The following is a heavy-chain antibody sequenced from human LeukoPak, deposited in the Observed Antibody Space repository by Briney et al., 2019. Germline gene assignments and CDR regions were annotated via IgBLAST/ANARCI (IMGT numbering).Heavy chain of an antibody. CDR1: GFTFSSYW. CDR2: IKQDGSEK. V-gene: IGHV3-7*01. D-gene: IGHD4-23*01. J-gene: IGHJ4*02. Sequence: GGSLRLSCAASGFTFSSYWMSWVRQAPGKGLEWVANIKQDGSEKYYVDSVKGRITISRDNAKNSLYLQMNSLRAEDTAVYYCARAPFGAYGGLYYFDYWGQGTLVTVSS. CDR3: ARAPFGAYGGLYYFDY.